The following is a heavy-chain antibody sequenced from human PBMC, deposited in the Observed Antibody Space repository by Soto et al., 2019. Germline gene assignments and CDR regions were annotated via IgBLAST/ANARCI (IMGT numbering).Heavy chain of an antibody. CDR1: GYTFTGYY. CDR3: ARGRGVVTIFGVVTPAGYGMDV. CDR2: INPNSGGT. V-gene: IGHV1-2*02. Sequence: EASVKVSCKASGYTFTGYYMHWVRQAPGQGLEWMGWINPNSGGTNYAQKFQGRVTMTRDTSISTAYMELSRLRSDDTAVYYCARGRGVVTIFGVVTPAGYGMDVWGQGTTVTVSS. D-gene: IGHD3-3*01. J-gene: IGHJ6*02.